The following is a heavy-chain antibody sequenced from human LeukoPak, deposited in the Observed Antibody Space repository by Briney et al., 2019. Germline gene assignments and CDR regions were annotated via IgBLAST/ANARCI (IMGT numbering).Heavy chain of an antibody. V-gene: IGHV3-13*01. D-gene: IGHD6-19*01. CDR1: GFTFSSYD. J-gene: IGHJ4*02. Sequence: TGGSLRLSCAASGFTFSSYDMHWVRQATGKGLEWVSAIGTAGDTYYPGSVKGRFTISRENAKNSLYLQMNSLRAGDTAVYYCARAYCSGWTLKLWGQGTLVTVSS. CDR2: IGTAGDT. CDR3: ARAYCSGWTLKL.